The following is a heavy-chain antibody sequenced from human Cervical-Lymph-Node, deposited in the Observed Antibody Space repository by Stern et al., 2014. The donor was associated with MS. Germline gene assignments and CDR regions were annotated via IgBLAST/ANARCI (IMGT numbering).Heavy chain of an antibody. V-gene: IGHV3-7*01. Sequence: EVQLVESGGGLVQPGGSLRLSCAASGFTFSTYWMTWVRQALGKGLEWVATIKPDGSEKYYVDSVKGRFTISRDNAKNLMYLQLNRLKAEETAMYYCARDVGDYWGHGTLVTVSS. D-gene: IGHD2-15*01. CDR3: ARDVGDY. J-gene: IGHJ4*01. CDR1: GFTFSTYW. CDR2: IKPDGSEK.